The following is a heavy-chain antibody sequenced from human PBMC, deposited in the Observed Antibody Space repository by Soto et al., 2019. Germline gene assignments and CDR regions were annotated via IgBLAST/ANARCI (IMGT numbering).Heavy chain of an antibody. V-gene: IGHV1-69*01. CDR2: IVPMSGTP. J-gene: IGHJ4*02. CDR1: GATFRTNP. CDR3: TRKVRRDCPGGGCFSLDF. D-gene: IGHD2-15*01. Sequence: QVQLVQSGAEVKKPGSSVKVSCKVSGATFRTNPIAWVRQAPGQGLEWLGGIVPMSGTPKYGQKFQDRVTIIGDEYASTAYSGLTTKSSEYTTPQYCTRKVRRDCPGGGCFSLDFWGQGTLITVSS.